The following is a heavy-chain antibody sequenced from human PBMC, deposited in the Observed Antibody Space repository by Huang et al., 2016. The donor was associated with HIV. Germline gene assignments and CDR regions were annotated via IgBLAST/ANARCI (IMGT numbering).Heavy chain of an antibody. CDR2: IFPDDAAT. CDR3: ARRFSSSSGYFDY. J-gene: IGHJ4*02. Sequence: VQLVQSGAEVKKPGESLKISCKGSGYSFSSYWIAWGRQMPGKGLEWVGIIFPDDAATTYRPSFEGQVTISADKSIGTAYLQWSSLKASDTAMYYCARRFSSSSGYFDYWGQGSLVTVSS. D-gene: IGHD6-6*01. V-gene: IGHV5-51*01. CDR1: GYSFSSYW.